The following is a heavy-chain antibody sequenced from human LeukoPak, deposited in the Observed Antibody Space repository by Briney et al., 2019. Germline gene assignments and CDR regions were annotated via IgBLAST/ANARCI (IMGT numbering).Heavy chain of an antibody. J-gene: IGHJ4*02. Sequence: GASVKVTCKPSGYPFTRFYLHWVRQAPGQGLEWMGIINPSGGGTSYAQKFRGRVTMTRDTSTSAVYMELSSLRSEDTAVYYCAREYFYDSGGFWPVLATMGYWGQGTLVTVSS. CDR3: AREYFYDSGGFWPVLATMGY. D-gene: IGHD3-22*01. CDR1: GYPFTRFY. CDR2: INPSGGGT. V-gene: IGHV1-46*01.